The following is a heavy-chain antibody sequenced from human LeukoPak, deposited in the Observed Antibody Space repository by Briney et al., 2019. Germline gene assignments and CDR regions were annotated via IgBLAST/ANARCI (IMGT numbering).Heavy chain of an antibody. CDR3: ARDQRPSCLGGICYSGDY. CDR2: IVPIIGTA. Sequence: SVKVSCKASGGTFHSYIVTWVRQAPGQGLEWMGGIVPIIGTANYAQKFQGRVTITADDSTSTAYMELRSLRSEDTAIYYCARDQRPSCLGGICYSGDYLGQGTLVTVTS. CDR1: GGTFHSYI. D-gene: IGHD2-15*01. V-gene: IGHV1-69*13. J-gene: IGHJ4*02.